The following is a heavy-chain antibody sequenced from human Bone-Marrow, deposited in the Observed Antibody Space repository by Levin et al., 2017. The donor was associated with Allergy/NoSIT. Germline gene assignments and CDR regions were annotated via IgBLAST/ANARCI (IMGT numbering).Heavy chain of an antibody. Sequence: NSSETLSLTCTVSGGSISDYYWSWIRQTPGKGLEWIGYIYYSGYTNYNPSLKGRVTMSVDRSKKQFSLKLRSVTAADTAVYYCTRHYYVSRSSYYSGFDFWGQGTLVTVSS. D-gene: IGHD3-3*01. CDR2: IYYSGYT. CDR3: TRHYYVSRSSYYSGFDF. J-gene: IGHJ4*02. CDR1: GGSISDYY. V-gene: IGHV4-59*08.